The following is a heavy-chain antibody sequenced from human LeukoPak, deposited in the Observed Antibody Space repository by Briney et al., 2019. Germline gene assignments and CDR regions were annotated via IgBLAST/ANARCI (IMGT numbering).Heavy chain of an antibody. V-gene: IGHV3-21*04. CDR3: ARNRIVVVDY. D-gene: IGHD3-22*01. CDR2: ISSSSSYI. Sequence: GGSLRLSCVASGFTFSSYTMNWVRQAPGKGLEWVSSISSSSSYIYYADSVKGRFTISRDNAKKSVYLQMNSLRAEDTAVYYCARNRIVVVDYWGQGTLVTVSS. CDR1: GFTFSSYT. J-gene: IGHJ4*02.